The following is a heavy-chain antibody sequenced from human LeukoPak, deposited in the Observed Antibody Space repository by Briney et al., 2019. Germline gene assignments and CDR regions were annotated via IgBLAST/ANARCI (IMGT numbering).Heavy chain of an antibody. CDR3: VRGTGY. V-gene: IGHV3-64D*06. J-gene: IGHJ4*02. Sequence: GGSLRLPCSVSGFTFSTYVMHWARQAPGKGLEYVSAISSNGDNTYYADSVKGRFTISRDNSKNTLYLQMSSLRADDTAVYYCVRGTGYWGQGTLVTVSS. CDR2: ISSNGDNT. CDR1: GFTFSTYV.